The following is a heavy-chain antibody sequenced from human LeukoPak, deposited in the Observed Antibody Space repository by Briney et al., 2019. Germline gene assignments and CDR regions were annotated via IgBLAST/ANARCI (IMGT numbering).Heavy chain of an antibody. V-gene: IGHV3-43*01. D-gene: IGHD3-10*01. CDR2: ISWDGSTT. CDR1: GFTFEEYS. J-gene: IGHJ4*02. CDR3: ARESQARGSYYLGY. Sequence: GGSLRLSCASSGFTFEEYSMHWVRQVPGRGLEWVSLISWDGSTTYYADSVKGRFTISRDNAKSSLYLQMNSLRAEDTAVYYCARESQARGSYYLGYWGQGTLVTVSS.